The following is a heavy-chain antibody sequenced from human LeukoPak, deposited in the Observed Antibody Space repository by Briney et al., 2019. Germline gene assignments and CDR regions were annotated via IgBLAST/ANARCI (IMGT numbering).Heavy chain of an antibody. D-gene: IGHD3-3*01. J-gene: IGHJ6*02. CDR3: ASPMTTPGSGYYYYNGMDV. CDR1: GGTFSSYA. CDR2: IIPIFGTA. Sequence: SVKVSCKASGGTFSSYAISWVRQAPGQGLEWMGGIIPIFGTANYAQKFQGRVTITADESTSTAYMELSSLRSEDTAVYYCASPMTTPGSGYYYYNGMDVWGQGTTVTVSS. V-gene: IGHV1-69*13.